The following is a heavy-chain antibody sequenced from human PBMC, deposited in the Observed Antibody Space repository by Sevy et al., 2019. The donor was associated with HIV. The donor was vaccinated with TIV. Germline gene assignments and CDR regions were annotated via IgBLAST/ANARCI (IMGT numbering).Heavy chain of an antibody. CDR3: CREGRNYEYVWDTYHSGF. J-gene: IGHJ4*02. V-gene: IGHV3-30*04. CDR1: GFSFNGYA. CDR2: ISYDGSVK. D-gene: IGHD3-16*01. Sequence: GGSLRLSCVASGFSFNGYAMRWVRQAPGKGLEWLAVISYDGSVKYYTESVKGRFTISRDNTTNTTFLQLNSLRPEDKAAYYCCREGRNYEYVWDTYHSGFRGQGTLVTVSS.